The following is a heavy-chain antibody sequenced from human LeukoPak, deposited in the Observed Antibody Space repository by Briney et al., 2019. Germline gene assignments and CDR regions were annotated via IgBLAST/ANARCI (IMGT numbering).Heavy chain of an antibody. CDR1: GGSISSSKW. V-gene: IGHV4-4*02. J-gene: IGHJ4*02. Sequence: SGTLSLTCTVSGGSISSSKWWSWVRQPPGKGLEWIGEISHSGSTNYNPSLKSRVTISVDKSKKQFSLKLSSVTAADTAVYYCARTLWWLRVYFDYWGQGTLVTVSS. CDR2: ISHSGST. D-gene: IGHD5-12*01. CDR3: ARTLWWLRVYFDY.